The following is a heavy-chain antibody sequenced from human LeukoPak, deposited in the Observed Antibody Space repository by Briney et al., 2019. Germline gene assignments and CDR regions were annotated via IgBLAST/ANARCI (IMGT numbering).Heavy chain of an antibody. CDR1: GFTFSNYA. Sequence: GGSLRLSCAASGFTFSNYAMSWVSQAPGKGLEWVSPISNRGGVTYYAESVKGRFTISRDNSKNTLYLQMNSLRAEDTAIYYCAKARGAAAANDFDYWGQGTLVTVSS. D-gene: IGHD6-13*01. V-gene: IGHV3-23*01. CDR2: ISNRGGVT. CDR3: AKARGAAAANDFDY. J-gene: IGHJ4*02.